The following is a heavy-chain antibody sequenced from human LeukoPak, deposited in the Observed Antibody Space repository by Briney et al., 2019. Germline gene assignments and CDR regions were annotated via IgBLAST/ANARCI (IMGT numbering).Heavy chain of an antibody. V-gene: IGHV4-34*01. CDR2: INHSGST. CDR1: GGSSSGYY. J-gene: IGHJ4*02. D-gene: IGHD2-2*01. CDR3: ARVRGGYCSSTSRFRRPFDY. Sequence: SETLSLTCAVYGGSSSGYYWSWIRQPPGKGLEWIGEINHSGSTNYNPSLKSRVTISVDTSKNQFSLKLSSVTAADTAVYYCARVRGGYCSSTSRFRRPFDYWGQGTLVTVSS.